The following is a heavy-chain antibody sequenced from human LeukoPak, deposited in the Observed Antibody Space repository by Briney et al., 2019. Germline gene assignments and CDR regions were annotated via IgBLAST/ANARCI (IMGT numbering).Heavy chain of an antibody. D-gene: IGHD6-19*01. Sequence: SETLSLTCVVSGYSISSGSYWGWIRQPAGKGLEWIGRIYTSGSTNYNPSLKSRVTISVDTSKNQFSLKLSSVTAADTAVYYCARIKAVSGIPNWFDPWGQGTLVTVSS. V-gene: IGHV4-38-2*01. CDR3: ARIKAVSGIPNWFDP. CDR2: IYTSGST. CDR1: GYSISSGSY. J-gene: IGHJ5*02.